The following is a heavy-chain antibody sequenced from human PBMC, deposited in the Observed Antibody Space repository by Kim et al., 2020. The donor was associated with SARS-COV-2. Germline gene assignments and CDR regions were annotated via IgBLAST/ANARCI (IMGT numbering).Heavy chain of an antibody. CDR3: ARVGGQQWLVQSYFDY. Sequence: GGSLRLSCAASGFTFSDYYMSWIRQAPGKGLEWVSYISSSSSYIHYADSVKGRFTISRDNAKNSLYLQMNSLRAEDTAVYYCARVGGQQWLVQSYFDYWGQGTLVTVSS. CDR1: GFTFSDYY. D-gene: IGHD6-19*01. CDR2: ISSSSSYI. V-gene: IGHV3-11*05. J-gene: IGHJ4*02.